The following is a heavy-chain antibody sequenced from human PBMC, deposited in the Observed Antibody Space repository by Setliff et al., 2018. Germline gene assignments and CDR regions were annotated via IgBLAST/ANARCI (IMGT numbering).Heavy chain of an antibody. CDR1: GGSISSGSYY. D-gene: IGHD6-13*01. V-gene: IGHV4-61*09. CDR3: ARHVLGQQLVYNWFDP. J-gene: IGHJ5*02. CDR2: IYTSGST. Sequence: SETLSLTCTVSGGSISSGSYYWSWIRQPAGKGLEWIGHIYTSGSTNYNPSLKSRVTISVDTSKNQFSLKLSSVTAADTAVYYCARHVLGQQLVYNWFDPWGQGTLVTSPQ.